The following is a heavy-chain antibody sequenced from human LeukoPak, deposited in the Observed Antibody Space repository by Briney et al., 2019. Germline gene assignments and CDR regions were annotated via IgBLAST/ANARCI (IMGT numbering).Heavy chain of an antibody. CDR2: ISSSSSYT. Sequence: GGSLRLSCAASGFTFSSYSMSWVRQAPGKGLEWVSSISSSSSYTNYADSVKGRFTISRDNAKNSLYLQMNSLRAEDTAVYYCARDLRYCSGGSCSYYFDYWGQGTLVTVSS. D-gene: IGHD2-15*01. J-gene: IGHJ4*02. V-gene: IGHV3-21*01. CDR1: GFTFSSYS. CDR3: ARDLRYCSGGSCSYYFDY.